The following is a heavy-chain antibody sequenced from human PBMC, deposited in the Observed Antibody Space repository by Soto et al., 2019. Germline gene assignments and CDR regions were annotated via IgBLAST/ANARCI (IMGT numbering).Heavy chain of an antibody. CDR2: MNTNTNTT. D-gene: IGHD6-6*01. V-gene: IGHV1-8*01. CDR1: GYTFTNND. J-gene: IGHJ5*02. CDR3: AREVVETSSLWLDP. Sequence: ASVKFSCKASGYTFTNNDINWVRQALGQGLEWTGWMNTNTNTTDSAEVFEGTVSLTWDTSISTAYMQLNSLKIDDTAVYYCAREVVETSSLWLDPWGQGTLVTVSS.